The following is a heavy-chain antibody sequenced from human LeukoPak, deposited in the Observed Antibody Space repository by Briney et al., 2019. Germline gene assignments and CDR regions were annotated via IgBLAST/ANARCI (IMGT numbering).Heavy chain of an antibody. Sequence: SETLSLTCAVHGGSFSGYYWSWIRQPPGKGLEWIGEINHSGSTNYNPSLKSRVTISVDTSKNQFSLKLSSVTAADTAVYYCARGIAYYYYYMDVWGKGTTVTVSS. J-gene: IGHJ6*03. CDR3: ARGIAYYYYYMDV. D-gene: IGHD6-13*01. CDR2: INHSGST. CDR1: GGSFSGYY. V-gene: IGHV4-34*01.